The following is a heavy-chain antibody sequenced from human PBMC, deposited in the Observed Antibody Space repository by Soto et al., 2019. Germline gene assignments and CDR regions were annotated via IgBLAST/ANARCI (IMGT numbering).Heavy chain of an antibody. CDR1: GGSINSGDYY. V-gene: IGHV4-30-4*01. J-gene: IGHJ4*02. CDR3: ARCGFTYGLHY. CDR2: IYYSGST. D-gene: IGHD5-18*01. Sequence: QVQLQESGPGLVKPSQTLSLTCTVSGGSINSGDYYWSWIRQPPGKGLEWIGHIYYSGSTYYNPSLKSRVTISADMSENQFSLKLSSVTAADTAVYFCARCGFTYGLHYWGQGTLVTVSS.